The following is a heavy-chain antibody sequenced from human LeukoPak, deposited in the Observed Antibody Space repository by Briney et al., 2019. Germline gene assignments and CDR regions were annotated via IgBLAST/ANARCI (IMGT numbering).Heavy chain of an antibody. CDR2: TYHRSTWYD. CDR1: GDSFSSNNAA. V-gene: IGHV6-1*01. D-gene: IGHD6-13*01. J-gene: IGHJ4*02. CDR3: TREVAGTGGFDY. Sequence: SQTLSLTCAISGDSFSSNNAAWNWIRQSPSRGLEWLGRTYHRSTWYDDYVVSVRSRLTITPDISKNQVSLQLNSVTPEDTAVYYCTREVAGTGGFDYWGQGIAVTVSS.